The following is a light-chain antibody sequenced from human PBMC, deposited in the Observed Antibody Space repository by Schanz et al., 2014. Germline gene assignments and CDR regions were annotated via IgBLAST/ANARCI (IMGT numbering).Light chain of an antibody. CDR1: ESVRTS. Sequence: EIVLTQSPATLSLSPGERATLSCRASESVRTSLAWYQQRPGQAPRLLIHDASYRATGIPDRFSGSGSGTDFTLNISRLEPEDFAVYYCQQYSSSFRTFGQGTRVEIK. CDR3: QQYSSSFRT. V-gene: IGKV3-11*01. J-gene: IGKJ1*01. CDR2: DAS.